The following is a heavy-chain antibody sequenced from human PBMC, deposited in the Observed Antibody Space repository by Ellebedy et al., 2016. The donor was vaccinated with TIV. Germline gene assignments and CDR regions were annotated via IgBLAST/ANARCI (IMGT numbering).Heavy chain of an antibody. CDR2: IYYSGDT. J-gene: IGHJ4*02. V-gene: IGHV4-30-4*01. CDR1: GGSINSGDYY. CDR3: VRHYYESSGSNNYFDY. Sequence: MPSETLSLTCTVSGGSINSGDYYWSWIRQSPGKGLEWIGYIYYSGDTYYTPSLKSRLTISVDTSRNQFSLTLSSVTAADTAVYFCVRHYYESSGSNNYFDYWGQGTLVTVSS. D-gene: IGHD3-22*01.